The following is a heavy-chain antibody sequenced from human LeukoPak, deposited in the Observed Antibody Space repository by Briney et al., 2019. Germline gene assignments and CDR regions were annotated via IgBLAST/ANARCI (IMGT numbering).Heavy chain of an antibody. J-gene: IGHJ4*02. CDR3: AKDRGFRCSSTSCYTGPLDY. Sequence: GGSLRLSCAASGFTFSSYGMHWVRQAPGKGLEWVAVISYDGSNKYYAGSVKGRFTISRDNSKNTLYLQMNSLRAEDTAVYYCAKDRGFRCSSTSCYTGPLDYWGQGTLVTVSS. CDR2: ISYDGSNK. CDR1: GFTFSSYG. D-gene: IGHD2-2*02. V-gene: IGHV3-30*18.